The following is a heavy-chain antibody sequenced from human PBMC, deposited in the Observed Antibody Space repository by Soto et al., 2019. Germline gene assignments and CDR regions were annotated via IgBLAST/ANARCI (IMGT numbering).Heavy chain of an antibody. CDR2: IYHSGST. D-gene: IGHD2-8*01. CDR3: AREPGYCTNGVCYNGAFDI. Sequence: SETLSLTCAVSGGSISSGGYSWSWILHPPGKGLEWIGYIYHSGSTYYNPSLKSRVTISVDRSKNQFALKLSSVTAADTAVYYCAREPGYCTNGVCYNGAFDIWGQGTMVTVSS. V-gene: IGHV4-30-2*01. J-gene: IGHJ3*02. CDR1: GGSISSGGYS.